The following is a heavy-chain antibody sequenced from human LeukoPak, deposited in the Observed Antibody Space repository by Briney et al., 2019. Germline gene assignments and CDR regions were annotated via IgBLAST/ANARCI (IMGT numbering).Heavy chain of an antibody. Sequence: GGSLRLSCAASGFAFTTYAMFWVRQAPGQGLEWVAVISYDGGNKYYAASVKGRFTISRDNSKNTLYLQMNSLRPDDTAVYYCARGQTSDHWFDPWGQGALVTVSS. J-gene: IGHJ5*02. CDR3: ARGQTSDHWFDP. CDR1: GFAFTTYA. CDR2: ISYDGGNK. V-gene: IGHV3-30*04.